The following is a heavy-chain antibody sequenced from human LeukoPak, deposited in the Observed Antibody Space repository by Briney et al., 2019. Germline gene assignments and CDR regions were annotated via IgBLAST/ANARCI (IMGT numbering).Heavy chain of an antibody. D-gene: IGHD2-21*02. V-gene: IGHV3-23*01. CDR1: GFTFSTYA. J-gene: IGHJ1*01. Sequence: PGGSLRLSCAASGFTFSTYAMSWVRQAPGKGLEWISAISDSGGSTYYADSVNGRFTISRDNSKNTLYLQMNSLRAEDTAVYYCAKTLCGGDCYFYAEYFQHWGQGTLVTVSS. CDR3: AKTLCGGDCYFYAEYFQH. CDR2: ISDSGGST.